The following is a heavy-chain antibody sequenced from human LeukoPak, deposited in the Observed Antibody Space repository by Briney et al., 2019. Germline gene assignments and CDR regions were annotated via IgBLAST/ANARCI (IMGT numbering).Heavy chain of an antibody. V-gene: IGHV3-21*01. CDR2: ISSSSSYI. CDR1: GFTFSSYS. CDR3: ARDGGANMFLAWAFDI. J-gene: IGHJ3*02. Sequence: PGGSLRLSCAASGFTFSSYSMNWVRQAPGKWLEWVSSISSSSSYIYYADSVKGRFTISRDNAKNSLYLQMNSLRAEDTAVYYCARDGGANMFLAWAFDIWGQGTMVTVSS. D-gene: IGHD1-26*01.